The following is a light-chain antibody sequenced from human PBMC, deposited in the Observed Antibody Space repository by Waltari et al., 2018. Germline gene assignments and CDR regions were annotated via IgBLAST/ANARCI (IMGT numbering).Light chain of an antibody. CDR2: VAT. V-gene: IGKV1-17*01. CDR1: QDIRNN. J-gene: IGKJ1*01. CDR3: LQHNSYPRA. Sequence: DIQMTQSPSSLSASVGDTVTITCRAIQDIRNNLDWFQQKPGRAPKRLIYVATSLQSGVPSRFSGSASGTEFTLTIVSLQPEDFATYFCLQHNSYPRAFGQGTRVEVK.